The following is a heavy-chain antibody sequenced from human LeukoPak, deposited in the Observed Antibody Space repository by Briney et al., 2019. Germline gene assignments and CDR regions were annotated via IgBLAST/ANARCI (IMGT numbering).Heavy chain of an antibody. V-gene: IGHV4-59*01. Sequence: PSETLSLTSTVSVGAPSSDNWSSGPQPPGKGVWGSGDIYFTGSTNHTPSPKSRVTISVDTSKNQFSLKLSSVTAADTAVYYCGRDKGYSSGWYPYYYYMDVWGKGTTVTVSS. CDR3: GRDKGYSSGWYPYYYYMDV. D-gene: IGHD6-19*01. CDR2: IYFTGST. J-gene: IGHJ6*03. CDR1: VGAPSSDN.